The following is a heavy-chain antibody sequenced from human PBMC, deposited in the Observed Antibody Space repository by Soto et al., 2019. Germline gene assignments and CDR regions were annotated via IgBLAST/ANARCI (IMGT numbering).Heavy chain of an antibody. CDR1: GGTFSSYP. CDR2: IRSYNNST. J-gene: IGHJ4*02. V-gene: IGHV1-18*01. Sequence: ASVQVSCKASGGTFSSYPIIWVRQAPGQGLEWMGWIRSYNNSTNYAQKLQGRVTMTTDTSTNTAYMELRSLRSDDTAVYYCARHGNGDDYWGQGTLVTVSS. CDR3: ARHGNGDDY. D-gene: IGHD2-8*01.